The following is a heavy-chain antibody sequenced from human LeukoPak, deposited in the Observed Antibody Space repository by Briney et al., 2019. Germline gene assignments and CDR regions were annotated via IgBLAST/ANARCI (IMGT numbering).Heavy chain of an antibody. CDR3: ARAPIYGGWS. CDR2: ISSSGSTI. D-gene: IGHD6-19*01. Sequence: KSGGSLSLSCALSVFTFCVYYMSGIRGAPGGGVEWVLYISSSGSTIYCTDSVRGRFPFPRENAKNTLSRKLNSQRSEDTAVYYCARAPIYGGWSWGQGTLVTVSS. J-gene: IGHJ5*02. CDR1: VFTFCVYY. V-gene: IGHV3-11*04.